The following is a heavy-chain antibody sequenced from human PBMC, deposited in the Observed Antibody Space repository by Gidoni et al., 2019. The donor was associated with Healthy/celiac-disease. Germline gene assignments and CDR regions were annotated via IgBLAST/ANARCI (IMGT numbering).Heavy chain of an antibody. CDR1: GFTFSSYR. J-gene: IGHJ4*02. CDR2: ISSSSSYI. CDR3: AMTEIAAAGTSQFLFDY. V-gene: IGHV3-21*01. Sequence: EVQLVESGGGLVKPGGSLRLSCAASGFTFSSYRMNWVRQAPGKGLEWVSSISSSSSYIYYADSVKGRFTISRDNAKNSLYLQMNSLRAEDTAVYYCAMTEIAAAGTSQFLFDYWGQGTLVTVSS. D-gene: IGHD6-13*01.